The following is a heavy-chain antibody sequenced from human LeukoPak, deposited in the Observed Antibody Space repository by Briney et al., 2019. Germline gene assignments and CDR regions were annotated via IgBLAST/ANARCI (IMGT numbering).Heavy chain of an antibody. V-gene: IGHV4-34*01. Sequence: SETLSLTCAVYGGSFSGYYWSWIRQPPGKGLEWIGEINHSGSTNYNPSLESRVTISVDTSKNQFSLKLSSVTAADTAVYYCARGRRGIVGATTLHYWGQGTLATVSS. CDR2: INHSGST. CDR1: GGSFSGYY. CDR3: ARGRRGIVGATTLHY. D-gene: IGHD1-26*01. J-gene: IGHJ4*02.